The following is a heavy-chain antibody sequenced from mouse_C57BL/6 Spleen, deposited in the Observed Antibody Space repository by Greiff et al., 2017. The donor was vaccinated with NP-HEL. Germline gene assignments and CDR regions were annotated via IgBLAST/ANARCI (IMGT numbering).Heavy chain of an antibody. V-gene: IGHV1-74*01. J-gene: IGHJ1*03. CDR2: IHPSDSDT. CDR1: GYTFTSYW. CDR3: AIEVTDWYFDV. D-gene: IGHD2-2*01. Sequence: QVQLKQPGAELVKPGASVKVSCKASGYTFTSYWMHWVKQRPGQGLEWIGRIHPSDSDTNYNQKFKGKATLTVDKSSSTAYMQLSSLTSEDSAVYYCAIEVTDWYFDVWGTGTTVTVSS.